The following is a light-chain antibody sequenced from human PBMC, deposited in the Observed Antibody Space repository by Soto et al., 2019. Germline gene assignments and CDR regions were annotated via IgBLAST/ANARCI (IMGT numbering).Light chain of an antibody. Sequence: DIQMTQSPSSLSASVGDRVTITCRASQRISNDLAWYQQKPGQAPKRLIYAASSLPSGVPARFSGSGSGTEFTLTISSLQPEDFAVYYCQQYNSWPPITFGQGTRLEIK. CDR1: QRISND. J-gene: IGKJ5*01. CDR2: AAS. V-gene: IGKV1-17*01. CDR3: QQYNSWPPIT.